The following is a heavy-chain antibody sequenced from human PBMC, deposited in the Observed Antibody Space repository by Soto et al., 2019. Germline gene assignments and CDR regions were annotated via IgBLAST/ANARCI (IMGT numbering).Heavy chain of an antibody. CDR3: ARAAARSYNWFDP. Sequence: SPSFQGHVTISADKSISTAYLQWSSLKASDTAMYYCARAAARSYNWFDPWGQGTLVTVSS. D-gene: IGHD6-6*01. V-gene: IGHV5-10-1*01. J-gene: IGHJ5*02.